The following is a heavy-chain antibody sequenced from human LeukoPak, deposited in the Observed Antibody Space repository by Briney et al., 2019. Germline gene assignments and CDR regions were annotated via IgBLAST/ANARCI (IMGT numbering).Heavy chain of an antibody. CDR1: GDTFNKYA. Sequence: ASVKVSCKASGDTFNKYAISWVRQAPGQGLEWMGGIIPIIGAPSYAQKFQGRVTITADESTSIAFMELSSLTYEDTAVYYCAKDQAVLRFLEWLFPGLDYWGQGTLVTVSS. J-gene: IGHJ4*02. CDR2: IIPIIGAP. D-gene: IGHD3-3*01. V-gene: IGHV1-69*13. CDR3: AKDQAVLRFLEWLFPGLDY.